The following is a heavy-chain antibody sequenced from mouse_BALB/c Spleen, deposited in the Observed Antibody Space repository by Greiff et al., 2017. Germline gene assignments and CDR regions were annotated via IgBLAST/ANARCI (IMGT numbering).Heavy chain of an antibody. V-gene: IGHV7-3*02. CDR1: GFTFTDYY. J-gene: IGHJ3*01. Sequence: EVKVVESGGGLVQPGGSLRLSCATSGFTFTDYYMSWVRQPPGKALEWLGFIRNKANGYTTEYSASVKGRFTISRDNSQSILYLQMNTLRAEDSATYYCARDRQYGNYEDWGQGTLVTVSA. CDR3: ARDRQYGNYED. D-gene: IGHD2-10*02. CDR2: IRNKANGYTT.